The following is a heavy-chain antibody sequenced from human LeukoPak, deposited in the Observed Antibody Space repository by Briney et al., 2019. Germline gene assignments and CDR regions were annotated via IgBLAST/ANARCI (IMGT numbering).Heavy chain of an antibody. D-gene: IGHD2-2*01. CDR3: ARDQKDIVVVPAARWESDAFDI. CDR2: ISSSSTI. Sequence: AGGSLRLSCAASGFTFSSYSMNWVRQAPGKGLEWVSYISSSSTIYYADSVKGRFTISRDNAKNSLYLQMNSLRAEDTAVYYCARDQKDIVVVPAARWESDAFDIWGQGTMVTVSS. V-gene: IGHV3-48*01. J-gene: IGHJ3*02. CDR1: GFTFSSYS.